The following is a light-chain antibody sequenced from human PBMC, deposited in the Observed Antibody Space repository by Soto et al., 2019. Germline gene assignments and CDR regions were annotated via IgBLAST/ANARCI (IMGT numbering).Light chain of an antibody. CDR3: IEALQYPLT. V-gene: IGKV2-28*01. CDR2: LGS. Sequence: DIVLTQSPLSLPVTPGEPASISCRSSESLLYSNGNNYLDWYLQKPGQIPQLLMYLGSTRASGVPDRFSGSGSGRDFTLTISRVEAEDVGVYYCIEALQYPLTFGGAIKVEIK. CDR1: ESLLYSNGNNY. J-gene: IGKJ4*01.